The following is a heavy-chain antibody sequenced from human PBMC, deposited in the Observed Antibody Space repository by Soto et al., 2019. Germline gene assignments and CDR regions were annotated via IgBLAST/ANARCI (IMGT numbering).Heavy chain of an antibody. CDR1: GYSFIGHY. J-gene: IGHJ5*02. V-gene: IGHV1-2*02. CDR3: ATVDGVVGMLFDP. Sequence: ASVKVSCKASGYSFIGHYIHWVRQAPGQGLEWMGWINPNSGSTTYAQRFQGRVTMTRDTSISTAYMELSSLRSDDTAVFYCATVDGVVGMLFDPRCQATLVTVLS. D-gene: IGHD3-3*01. CDR2: INPNSGST.